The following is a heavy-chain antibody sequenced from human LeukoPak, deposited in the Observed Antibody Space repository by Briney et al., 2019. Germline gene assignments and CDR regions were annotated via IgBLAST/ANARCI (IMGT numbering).Heavy chain of an antibody. J-gene: IGHJ5*02. V-gene: IGHV3-74*01. D-gene: IGHD1-26*01. CDR3: VRDFVGPDDL. CDR2: INRDGSRI. Sequence: GGSLRLSCGDSGFTLSKYWMHWVRQVPGKGLTWVSRINRDGSRIDHAGSVKGRFTISRDNAENTLYLQMNSLRPEDTAVYYCVRDFVGPDDLWGQGTLVTVSS. CDR1: GFTLSKYW.